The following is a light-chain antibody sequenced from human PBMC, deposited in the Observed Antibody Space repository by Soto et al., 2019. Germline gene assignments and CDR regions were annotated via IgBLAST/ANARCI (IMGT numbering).Light chain of an antibody. Sequence: DLQMTQSPSSLSASVGDRVTITCRASQSISTYLNWFQQKPGKAPKLLIYAASTLQIGVPSRFSGSGSGRDFTLTISSLQPEDFATYYCQQSYSTPRTFGQGTKVEIK. V-gene: IGKV1-39*01. J-gene: IGKJ1*01. CDR3: QQSYSTPRT. CDR1: QSISTY. CDR2: AAS.